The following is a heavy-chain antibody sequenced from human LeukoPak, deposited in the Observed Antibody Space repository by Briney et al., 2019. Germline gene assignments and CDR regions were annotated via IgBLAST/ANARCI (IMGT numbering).Heavy chain of an antibody. CDR1: GGSITRSVYY. CDR3: ARDRGGSEWELLRGAFDI. CDR2: IYYSGST. D-gene: IGHD1-26*01. Sequence: PSETLSLTCTVSGGSITRSVYYWGWVRQPPGKGPEWIGSIYYSGSTYRSLSLKSRVTISVDTSQNQFSLKLSSVTAADTAVYYCARDRGGSEWELLRGAFDIWGQGTMVTVSS. J-gene: IGHJ3*02. V-gene: IGHV4-39*07.